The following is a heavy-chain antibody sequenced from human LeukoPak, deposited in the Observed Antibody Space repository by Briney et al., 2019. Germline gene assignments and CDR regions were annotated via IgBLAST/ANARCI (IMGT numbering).Heavy chain of an antibody. D-gene: IGHD3-9*01. CDR2: ISGSGGST. CDR3: AKDPYDTPYYFDY. Sequence: PGGSLRLSCAASGFTFSSYAMSWVRQAPGKGLEWVSAISGSGGSTYYADSVKGRVTISRDNSKNTPYLQMNSLRSEDTAVYYCAKDPYDTPYYFDYWGQGTLVTVSS. J-gene: IGHJ4*02. CDR1: GFTFSSYA. V-gene: IGHV3-23*01.